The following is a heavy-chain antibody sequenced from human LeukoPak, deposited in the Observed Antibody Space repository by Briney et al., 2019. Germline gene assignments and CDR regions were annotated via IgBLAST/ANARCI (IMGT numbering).Heavy chain of an antibody. CDR3: ARGIVATSHY. Sequence: GGSLRLSCAASGFTFSSYSMNWVRQAPGKGLEWVSYISSSSTIYYADSVKGRFTISRDNAKNSLYLQMNSLRDEDTAVYYCARGIVATSHYWGQGTLVTVSS. J-gene: IGHJ4*02. CDR1: GFTFSSYS. D-gene: IGHD5-12*01. V-gene: IGHV3-48*02. CDR2: ISSSSTI.